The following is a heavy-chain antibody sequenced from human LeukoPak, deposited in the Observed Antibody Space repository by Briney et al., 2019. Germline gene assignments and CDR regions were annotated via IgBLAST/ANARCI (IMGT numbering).Heavy chain of an antibody. D-gene: IGHD5-18*01. CDR1: GYTFTGYY. Sequence: ASVKVSCKASGYTFTGYYMHWVRQAPGQGLEWMGWINPNSGGTNYAQKFQGRVTMTRDTSISTAYMELSRLRSDDTAVYYFARGAGAAMVTPDYWGQGTLVTVSS. J-gene: IGHJ4*02. V-gene: IGHV1-2*02. CDR2: INPNSGGT. CDR3: ARGAGAAMVTPDY.